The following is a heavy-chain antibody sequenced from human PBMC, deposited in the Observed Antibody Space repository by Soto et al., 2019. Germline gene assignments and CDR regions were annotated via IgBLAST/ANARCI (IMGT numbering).Heavy chain of an antibody. J-gene: IGHJ6*02. CDR1: GGSISGGDYY. CDR3: ARDAVLLWFGETKDYYGMDV. Sequence: SETLSLTCTVSGGSISGGDYYWSWIRQPPGKGLEWIGYIYYSGITYYNPSLKSRVTISVDTSKNQFSLKLSSVTAADTAVYYCARDAVLLWFGETKDYYGMDVGGQGTTVTVSS. CDR2: IYYSGIT. D-gene: IGHD3-10*01. V-gene: IGHV4-30-4*01.